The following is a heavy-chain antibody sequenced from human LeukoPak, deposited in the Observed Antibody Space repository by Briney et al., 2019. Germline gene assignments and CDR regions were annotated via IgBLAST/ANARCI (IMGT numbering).Heavy chain of an antibody. D-gene: IGHD3-10*01. CDR3: ARVKAVRVRGVIISNYFDS. CDR2: IYHSGST. CDR1: GGSISSYY. J-gene: IGHJ4*02. Sequence: PSETLSLTCTVSGGSISSYYWNWIRQPPGKGLEWIGHIYHSGSTNYNPSVKSRVTISVDTSRDHFSLKLSSVTAADTAVYYCARVKAVRVRGVIISNYFDSWGQGTLVTVSS. V-gene: IGHV4-59*01.